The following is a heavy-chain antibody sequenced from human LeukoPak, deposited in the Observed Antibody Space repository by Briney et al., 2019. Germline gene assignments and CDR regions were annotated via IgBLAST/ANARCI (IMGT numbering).Heavy chain of an antibody. D-gene: IGHD3-22*01. J-gene: IGHJ4*02. CDR2: IKSKTDGGTT. V-gene: IGHV3-15*01. CDR1: GFTFTSYA. Sequence: GGSLRLSCAASGFTFTSYAMSWVRQAPGKGVEWVGRIKSKTDGGTTDYAAPVKGKFTISRDDSKNTLYLQMNSLKTEDTAVYYCTTDLSYYDSSGYSDYWGQGTLVTVSS. CDR3: TTDLSYYDSSGYSDY.